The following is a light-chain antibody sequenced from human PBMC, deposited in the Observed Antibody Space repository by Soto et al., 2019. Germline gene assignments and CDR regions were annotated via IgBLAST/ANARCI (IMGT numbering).Light chain of an antibody. CDR2: LGS. Sequence: DIVMTQSPLSLPVTPADTASISCRSRQSLLHSNGYNYSDWYLQKPGQSPQLLNYLGSNRASGVAARFRGSGSSTDFTLRISRVAAEYGGVYYCIQALQIPRTCEQGPKVEIK. CDR3: IQALQIPRT. J-gene: IGKJ1*01. V-gene: IGKV2-28*01. CDR1: QSLLHSNGYNY.